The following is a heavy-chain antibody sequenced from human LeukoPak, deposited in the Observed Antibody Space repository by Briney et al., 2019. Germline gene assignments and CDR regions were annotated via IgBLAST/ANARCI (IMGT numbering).Heavy chain of an antibody. D-gene: IGHD2-2*01. J-gene: IGHJ4*02. CDR1: GFTFSTYS. CDR3: ARPAAMRSYYFDY. CDR2: ISSSSGTI. V-gene: IGHV3-48*01. Sequence: PGGSLRLSCAASGFTFSTYSMFWVRQAPGKGLEWLSYISSSSGTIYYADSVKGRFTISRDNSKNTLYLQMNSLRAEDTAVYYCARPAAMRSYYFDYWGQGTLVTVSS.